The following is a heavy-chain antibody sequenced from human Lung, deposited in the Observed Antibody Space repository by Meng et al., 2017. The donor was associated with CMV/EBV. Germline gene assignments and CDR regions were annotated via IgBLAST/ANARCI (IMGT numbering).Heavy chain of an antibody. D-gene: IGHD6-13*01. CDR3: ASDRIAAAGTHDY. J-gene: IGHJ4*02. CDR1: GGSFSGYY. V-gene: IGHV4-34*01. Sequence: SETLSLTCAVYGGSFSGYYWSWIRHPPGPGLEWIGEINHSGSTNYNPNRKIRVTIAVDTSKTQFSLKLSSVTAADTAVYYCASDRIAAAGTHDYWGQGSLVTVSS. CDR2: INHSGST.